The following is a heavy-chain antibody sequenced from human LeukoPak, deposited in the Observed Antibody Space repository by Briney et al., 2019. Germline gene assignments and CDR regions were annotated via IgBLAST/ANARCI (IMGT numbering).Heavy chain of an antibody. Sequence: GGSLRLSCAASGFSFDDYVMHWVRQSPGKGLEWVSLISGDGGSTCYADSVRGRFTISRDNSKNSLYLQMSSLRTEDTALYYCAKDIMGSRDNWFDPWGQGTLVTASS. V-gene: IGHV3-43*02. CDR3: AKDIMGSRDNWFDP. D-gene: IGHD2-8*01. J-gene: IGHJ5*02. CDR1: GFSFDDYV. CDR2: ISGDGGST.